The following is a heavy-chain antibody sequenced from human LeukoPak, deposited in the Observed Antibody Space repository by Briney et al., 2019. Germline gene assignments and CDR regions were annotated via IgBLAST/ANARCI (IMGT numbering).Heavy chain of an antibody. D-gene: IGHD1-26*01. V-gene: IGHV1-69-2*01. J-gene: IGHJ4*02. Sequence: GASVKVSCKVSGYTFTDYYMHWVQQAPGKGLERMGLVDPEDGETIYAEKFQGGVTITADTSTDTAYMELSSLRSEDTAVYYCATAGGWELPFDYWGQGTLVTVSS. CDR3: ATAGGWELPFDY. CDR1: GYTFTDYY. CDR2: VDPEDGET.